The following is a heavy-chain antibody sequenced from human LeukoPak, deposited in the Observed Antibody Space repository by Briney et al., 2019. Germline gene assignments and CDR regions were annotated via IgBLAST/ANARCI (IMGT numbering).Heavy chain of an antibody. J-gene: IGHJ4*02. V-gene: IGHV4-39*01. Sequence: SETLSLTCTVSGGSISGSSYYWGWIRQPPGKGLEWIGSIYYSGSTYYNPSLKSRVTISVDTSKNQFSLKLSSVTAADTAVYYCARAGSSSGWYSFWGQGTLVTVSS. CDR2: IYYSGST. D-gene: IGHD6-19*01. CDR3: ARAGSSSGWYSF. CDR1: GGSISGSSYY.